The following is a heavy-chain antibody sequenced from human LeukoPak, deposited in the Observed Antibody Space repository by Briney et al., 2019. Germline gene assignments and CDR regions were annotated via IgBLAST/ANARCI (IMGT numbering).Heavy chain of an antibody. J-gene: IGHJ5*02. Sequence: GGSLRLSCAASGFTFTSYYMHWVRQAPGQGLEWMGIINPSGGSTSYAQKFQGRVTMTRDTSTSTVYMELSSLRSEDTAVYYCARESTDGQYYDFWSGYYMNNKNWFDPWGQGTLVTVSS. CDR2: INPSGGST. V-gene: IGHV1-46*01. D-gene: IGHD3-3*01. CDR3: ARESTDGQYYDFWSGYYMNNKNWFDP. CDR1: GFTFTSYY.